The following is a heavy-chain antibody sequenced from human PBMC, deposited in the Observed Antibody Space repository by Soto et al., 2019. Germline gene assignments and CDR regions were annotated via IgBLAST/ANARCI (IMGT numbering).Heavy chain of an antibody. V-gene: IGHV1-18*01. J-gene: IGHJ4*02. CDR2: IATSNGTT. Sequence: QVRLVQSGAEVKKPGASVRVSCRASDYTFTSYAISWVRQAPGQGREWMGWIATSNGTTNYASILQERLTMTTSTSNNTPYMELRSLRSDDTAVYYCARVASSGSSPDHFDYWGQGTQVTVSS. D-gene: IGHD1-26*01. CDR1: DYTFTSYA. CDR3: ARVASSGSSPDHFDY.